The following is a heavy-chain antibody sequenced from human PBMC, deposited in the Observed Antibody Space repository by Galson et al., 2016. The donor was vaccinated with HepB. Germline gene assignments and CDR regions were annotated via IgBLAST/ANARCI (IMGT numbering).Heavy chain of an antibody. CDR3: ARDPETFLWFGGTPSGY. CDR1: GYTFNRYG. D-gene: IGHD3-10*01. CDR2: ISAYNGRT. J-gene: IGHJ4*02. Sequence: SVKVSCKASGYTFNRYGITWVRQAPGQGLEWMGWISAYNGRTNYAQNFQGRVSLTTDTSTGTAFMEVRSLRSDDTAVYFCARDPETFLWFGGTPSGYWGQGTLVTVSS. V-gene: IGHV1-18*01.